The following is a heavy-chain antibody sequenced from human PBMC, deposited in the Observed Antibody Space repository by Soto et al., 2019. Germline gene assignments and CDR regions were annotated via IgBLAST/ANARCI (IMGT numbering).Heavy chain of an antibody. V-gene: IGHV1-3*01. CDR1: GYLFTSFV. CDR3: ATTPSHYYYYSMDV. Sequence: QVQLVQSGAEVKKPGASVKPSCKASGYLFTSFVRHWGRQAPGQRLEWLGGINAGNGKTKYSQKFQGRVTITRDTSARTAYMELSSLRSQDTAVYYGATTPSHYYYYSMDVWGQGTTVTVSS. CDR2: INAGNGKT. D-gene: IGHD4-4*01. J-gene: IGHJ6*02.